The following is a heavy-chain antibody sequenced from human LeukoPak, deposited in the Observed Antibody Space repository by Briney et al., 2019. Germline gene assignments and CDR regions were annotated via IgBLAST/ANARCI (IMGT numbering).Heavy chain of an antibody. CDR1: GGSISSHY. Sequence: SETLTLTCTVSGGSISSHYWTWIRQSPGKGLEWIGYISYSGSTNYNPSLKSRVTLSVDTSKNQSSLKLSSVTAADTAVYYCARDPTTVTKGFDIWGQGTMVTVSS. V-gene: IGHV4-59*11. CDR3: ARDPTTVTKGFDI. CDR2: ISYSGST. D-gene: IGHD4-17*01. J-gene: IGHJ3*02.